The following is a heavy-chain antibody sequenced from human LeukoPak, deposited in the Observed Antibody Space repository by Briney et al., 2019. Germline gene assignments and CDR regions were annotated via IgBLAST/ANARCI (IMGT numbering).Heavy chain of an antibody. D-gene: IGHD2-2*01. V-gene: IGHV1-18*04. Sequence: ASVRVSCKASGYTFTGYYMHGVRQAPGQGLEWMGWISTYNGNANYAQKLQGRVTVTTDTSTSTAYMELRSLRSDDTAVYYCARDERGSCSSSSCYYFDYWGQGTLFTVSS. J-gene: IGHJ4*02. CDR2: ISTYNGNA. CDR3: ARDERGSCSSSSCYYFDY. CDR1: GYTFTGYY.